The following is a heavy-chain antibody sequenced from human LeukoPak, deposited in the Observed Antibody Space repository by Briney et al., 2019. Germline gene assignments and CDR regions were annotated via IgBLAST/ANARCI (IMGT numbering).Heavy chain of an antibody. V-gene: IGHV3-30*18. CDR2: ISNDGSNL. Sequence: GRSLRLSCAASGFIFSNFGMHWVRQAPGKGLEWVTVISNDGSNLYCAGSVRGRFTISRDNSKNTLYLEMNSLRAEDTAVYYCAKDSSKAARPLGYWGQGTLVTVSS. CDR3: AKDSSKAARPLGY. J-gene: IGHJ4*02. CDR1: GFIFSNFG. D-gene: IGHD6-6*01.